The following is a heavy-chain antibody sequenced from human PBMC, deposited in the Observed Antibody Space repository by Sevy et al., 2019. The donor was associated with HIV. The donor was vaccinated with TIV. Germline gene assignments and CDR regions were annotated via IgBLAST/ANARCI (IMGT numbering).Heavy chain of an antibody. CDR1: GFTFSSYA. CDR3: AKGDPGSYWAY. V-gene: IGHV3-23*01. Sequence: GESLKISCAASGFTFSSYAMSWVRQAPGKGLEWVSAISGSGGSTYYADSVKGRFTISRDNSKNTLYLQMNSLRAEDTAVYYCAKGDPGSYWAYWDQGTLVTVSS. J-gene: IGHJ4*02. D-gene: IGHD1-26*01. CDR2: ISGSGGST.